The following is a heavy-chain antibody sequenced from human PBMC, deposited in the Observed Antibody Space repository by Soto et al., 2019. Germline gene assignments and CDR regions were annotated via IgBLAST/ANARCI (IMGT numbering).Heavy chain of an antibody. CDR1: GFSVSSNY. J-gene: IGHJ6*03. CDR3: PREYDFRITYDTDHYYRAD. CDR2: IDSDGSA. V-gene: IGHV3-53*04. Sequence: EVQLVESGGGLVQPGGSLRLSCEASGFSVSSNYMSWVRQAPGKGLEWVSVIDSDGSAYYADSVKGRFTVSRHNSKNTLKRQLNSLRGSDTAVYYCPREYDFRITYDTDHYYRADWGKENSVTVSS. D-gene: IGHD3-16*01.